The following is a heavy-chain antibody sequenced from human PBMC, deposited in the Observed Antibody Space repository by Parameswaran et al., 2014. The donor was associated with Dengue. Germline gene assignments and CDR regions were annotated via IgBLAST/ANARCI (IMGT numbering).Heavy chain of an antibody. J-gene: IGHJ3*02. D-gene: IGHD3-22*01. V-gene: IGHV1-69*01. Sequence: VRQAPGQGLEWMGGIIPIFGTANYAQKFQGRVTITADESTSTAYMELSSLRSEDTAVYYCASPDSSGYYSSPAVPFDIWGQGTMVTVSS. CDR2: IIPIFGTA. CDR3: ASPDSSGYYSSPAVPFDI.